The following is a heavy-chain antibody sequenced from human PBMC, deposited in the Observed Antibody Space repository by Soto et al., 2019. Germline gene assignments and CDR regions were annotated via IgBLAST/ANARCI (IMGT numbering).Heavy chain of an antibody. D-gene: IGHD5-12*01. CDR3: AKHLEMATNAVFDY. CDR1: GFTFDDYA. CDR2: ISWHSGSI. V-gene: IGHV3-9*01. Sequence: EVQLVESGGGLVQPGRSMRLSCAASGFTFDDYAMHWVRQAPGKGLEWVSGISWHSGSIGYADSVKGRFTISRDNAKNALYLHMNSLSAEDTALYDCAKHLEMATNAVFDYWGQGTLVTFSS. J-gene: IGHJ4*02.